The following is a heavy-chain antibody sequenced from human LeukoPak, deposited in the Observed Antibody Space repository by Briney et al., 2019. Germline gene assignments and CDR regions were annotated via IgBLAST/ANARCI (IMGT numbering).Heavy chain of an antibody. CDR3: ARDLHSSGYYEDYFDY. CDR2: ISYDAIHK. J-gene: IGHJ4*02. D-gene: IGHD3-22*01. V-gene: IGHV3-30-3*01. CDR1: GFTFSSYS. Sequence: PGGSLRLSCAASGFTFSSYSMHWVRQAPGKGLEWVAVISYDAIHKYYADSVKGRFTISRDNSKNTLYLQMNSLRAEDTAVYYCARDLHSSGYYEDYFDYWGQGTLVTVSS.